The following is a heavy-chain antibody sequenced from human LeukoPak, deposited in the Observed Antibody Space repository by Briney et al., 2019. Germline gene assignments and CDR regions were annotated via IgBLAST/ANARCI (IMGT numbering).Heavy chain of an antibody. V-gene: IGHV4-59*01. CDR2: IYYSGST. Sequence: SETLSLTCTVSGGSISSYYWSWIRQPPGKGLEWIGYIYYSGSTNYNPSLKSRVTISVDTSKNQFSLKLSSVTAADTAVYYCAGSYYYGSGRYYPLGWFDPWGQGTLVTVSS. CDR3: AGSYYYGSGRYYPLGWFDP. J-gene: IGHJ5*02. D-gene: IGHD3-10*01. CDR1: GGSISSYY.